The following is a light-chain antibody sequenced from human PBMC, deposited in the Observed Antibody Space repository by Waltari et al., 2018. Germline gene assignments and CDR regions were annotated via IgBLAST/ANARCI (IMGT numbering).Light chain of an antibody. CDR3: QAWDSSTVV. J-gene: IGLJ2*01. CDR2: QDT. Sequence: SYELTQPPSVSVSPGQTASITCSGDKLGNKYASWYQQKPGQSPVLVIYQDTKRPSGIPGRFSGSKSGNTATLTISGTQAMDEADYYCQAWDSSTVVFGGGTKLTVL. CDR1: KLGNKY. V-gene: IGLV3-1*01.